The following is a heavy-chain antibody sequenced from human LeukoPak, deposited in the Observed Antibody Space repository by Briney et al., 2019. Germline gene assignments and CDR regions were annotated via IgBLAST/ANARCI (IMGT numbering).Heavy chain of an antibody. CDR2: IYYSGST. CDR1: GGSISSYY. Sequence: PSETLSLTCTVSGGSISSYYWSWIRQPPGKGLEWIGYIYYSGSTNYNPSLKSRVTISVDTSKNQFSLKLSSVTAADTAVYYCARPGGYYYYYMDVWGKGTTVTVSS. J-gene: IGHJ6*03. V-gene: IGHV4-59*12. CDR3: ARPGGYYYYYMDV.